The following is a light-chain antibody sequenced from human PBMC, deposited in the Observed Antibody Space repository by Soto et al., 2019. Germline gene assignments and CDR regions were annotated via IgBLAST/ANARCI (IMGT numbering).Light chain of an antibody. J-gene: IGKJ1*01. Sequence: DIQMTQSPSFLSASVGDRVSISCRANQSISTYLNWYQHKPGKAPKFLIHAASSLQSRVPSRFSGSGSGTEFTLTISSLQPEDFATYYCQQGYPPPRTFGQGTKVDIK. CDR1: QSISTY. V-gene: IGKV1-39*01. CDR3: QQGYPPPRT. CDR2: AAS.